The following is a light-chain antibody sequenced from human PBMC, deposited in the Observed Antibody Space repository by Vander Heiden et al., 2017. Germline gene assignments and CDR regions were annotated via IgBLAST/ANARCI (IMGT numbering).Light chain of an antibody. CDR2: KAS. Sequence: DIQMTQSPSTLSASVGDRVTITCRASQSINIRLAWYQQKPGKAPNLLIYKASTLEIGVPSRFSGSGSGTEFTLTIRRLQPDDTATYYCQQDSYYPCTFGQGTKLEIK. J-gene: IGKJ2*02. CDR1: QSINIR. V-gene: IGKV1-5*03. CDR3: QQDSYYPCT.